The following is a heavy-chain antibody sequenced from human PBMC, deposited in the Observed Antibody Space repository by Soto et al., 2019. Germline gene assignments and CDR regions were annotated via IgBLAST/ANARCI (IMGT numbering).Heavy chain of an antibody. CDR2: SSSHGVGT. CDR3: ARRARPDFYYMDV. CDR1: GFTLSGYA. D-gene: IGHD6-6*01. V-gene: IGHV3-64*01. J-gene: IGHJ6*03. Sequence: EVQLAESGGGLAQPGGSLRLSCAASGFTLSGYAMDWVRQAPGKGLEYVSGSSSHGVGTYYANSVQGRFTISRDNSKNTVYLQMGSLRPEDMAVYYCARRARPDFYYMDVWGKGTTVTVSS.